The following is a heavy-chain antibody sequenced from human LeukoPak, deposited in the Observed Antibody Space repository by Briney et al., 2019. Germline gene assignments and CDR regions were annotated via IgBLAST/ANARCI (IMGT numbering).Heavy chain of an antibody. J-gene: IGHJ4*02. CDR3: TRDASGYCSGGSCFSLFDS. CDR2: ISAYNGNT. V-gene: IGHV1-18*01. CDR1: GYTFTSYG. D-gene: IGHD2-15*01. Sequence: GASVKVSCKASGYTFTSYGISWVRQAPGQGLEWMGWISAYNGNTNYAQKLQGRVTMTTDTSTSTAYMELRRLRSDDTAVYYCTRDASGYCSGGSCFSLFDSWGQGTLVTVSS.